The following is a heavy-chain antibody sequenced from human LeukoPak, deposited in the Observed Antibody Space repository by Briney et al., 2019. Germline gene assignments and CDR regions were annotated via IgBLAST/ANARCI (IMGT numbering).Heavy chain of an antibody. J-gene: IGHJ6*02. CDR3: ATDYDSSSSESGGYYYGMDV. Sequence: ASVKVSCEASGGTFSSYAISWVRQAPGQGLEWMGGIIPIFGTANYAQKFQGRVTITADESTSTAYMELSSLRSEDTAVYYCATDYDSSSSESGGYYYGMDVWGQGTTVTVSS. D-gene: IGHD6-6*01. V-gene: IGHV1-69*13. CDR1: GGTFSSYA. CDR2: IIPIFGTA.